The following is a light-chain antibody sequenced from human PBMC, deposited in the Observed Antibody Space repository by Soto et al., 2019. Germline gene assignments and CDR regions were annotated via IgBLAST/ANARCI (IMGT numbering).Light chain of an antibody. CDR2: GAS. CDR3: QHYGRSPLLYT. J-gene: IGKJ2*01. Sequence: EIVLTQSPGTLSLSPGEGATLSCRASQSITSNYLAWYQQRPGQAPRLLIYGASTRAAGVPDRFSGSGSGTYFTLSITRLEPEDFALYYWQHYGRSPLLYTFGQGTKLGI. V-gene: IGKV3-20*01. CDR1: QSITSNY.